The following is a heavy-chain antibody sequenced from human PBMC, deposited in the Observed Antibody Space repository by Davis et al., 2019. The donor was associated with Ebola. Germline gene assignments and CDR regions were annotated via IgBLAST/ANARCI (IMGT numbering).Heavy chain of an antibody. J-gene: IGHJ4*02. CDR3: ASIRGKKAAAGPSAWGDY. CDR2: ISSSSSYI. CDR1: GFTFSSYA. D-gene: IGHD6-13*01. Sequence: GGSLRLSCAASGFTFSSYAMHWVRQAPGKGLEWVSSISSSSSYIYYADSVKGRFTISRDNAKNSLYLQMNSLRAEDTAVYYCASIRGKKAAAGPSAWGDYWGQGTLVTVSS. V-gene: IGHV3-21*04.